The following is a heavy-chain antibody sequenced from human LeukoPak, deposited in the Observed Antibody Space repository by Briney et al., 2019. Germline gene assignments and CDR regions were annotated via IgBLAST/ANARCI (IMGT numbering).Heavy chain of an antibody. CDR1: GGSMSSYY. CDR2: IYSSGST. CDR3: ARGGSGTILFDY. D-gene: IGHD1-26*01. V-gene: IGHV4-4*07. J-gene: IGHJ4*02. Sequence: PSETLSLTCTVAGGSMSSYYWSWIQQPAGKELKWIGRIYSSGSTNYNPSFESRVTMSEDASNNQFSLKLNSVTAADTAVYYCARGGSGTILFDYWGQGTLVTVSS.